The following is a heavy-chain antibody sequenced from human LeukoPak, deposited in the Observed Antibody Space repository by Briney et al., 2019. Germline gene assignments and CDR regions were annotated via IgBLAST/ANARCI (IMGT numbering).Heavy chain of an antibody. D-gene: IGHD1-1*01. Sequence: GASVKVSCKASEYTFTNFDINWVRQATGQGLEWMGWMNPNSGNTGYAQKFQGRVTITRNTSISTAYMELSSLRSEDTAVYYCARSLNTWNYCFDYWGQGTLVTVSS. CDR2: MNPNSGNT. CDR1: EYTFTNFD. J-gene: IGHJ4*02. CDR3: ARSLNTWNYCFDY. V-gene: IGHV1-8*03.